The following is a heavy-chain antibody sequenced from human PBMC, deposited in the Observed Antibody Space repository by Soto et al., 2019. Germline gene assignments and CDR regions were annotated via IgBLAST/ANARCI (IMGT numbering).Heavy chain of an antibody. CDR3: AREVGAPSGWLDP. Sequence: EVQLSESGGDLRQPGGSRSLSFAASGFTFTNKAWTWVGKTPGKGREWVSGISASGGLKYYADSVQGRFTVSRDNSKNILYLQMDNLRDEDTALYYCAREVGAPSGWLDPWGQGTQVTVSS. J-gene: IGHJ5*02. CDR1: GFTFTNKA. D-gene: IGHD1-26*01. CDR2: ISASGGLK. V-gene: IGHV3-23*01.